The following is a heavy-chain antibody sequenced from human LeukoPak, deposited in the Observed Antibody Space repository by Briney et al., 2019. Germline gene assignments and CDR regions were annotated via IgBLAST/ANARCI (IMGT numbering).Heavy chain of an antibody. CDR1: GYTFTGYY. D-gene: IGHD6-6*01. V-gene: IGHV1-2*02. Sequence: ASVKVSCKASGYTFTGYYMHWVRQAPGQGLEWMGWINPNSGGTNYAQKFQGRVTMTRDTSISTAYMELSRLRSDDTAVYYCARYKGLGAARRGIGFGYWGQGTLVTVSS. CDR3: ARYKGLGAARRGIGFGY. CDR2: INPNSGGT. J-gene: IGHJ4*02.